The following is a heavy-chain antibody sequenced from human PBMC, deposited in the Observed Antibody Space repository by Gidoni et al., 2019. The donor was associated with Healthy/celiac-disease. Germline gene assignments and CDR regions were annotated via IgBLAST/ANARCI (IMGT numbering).Heavy chain of an antibody. CDR3: AREKGDYDSSGYGPGAFDI. CDR1: GSTFTSYG. J-gene: IGHJ3*02. CDR2: ISAYNGNT. D-gene: IGHD3-22*01. Sequence: QVQLVQSGAEVKKPGASVKVSCKASGSTFTSYGISWVRQAPGQGLEWMGWISAYNGNTNYAQKLQGRVTMTTDTSTSTAYMELRSLRSDDTAVYYCAREKGDYDSSGYGPGAFDIWGQGTMVTVSS. V-gene: IGHV1-18*01.